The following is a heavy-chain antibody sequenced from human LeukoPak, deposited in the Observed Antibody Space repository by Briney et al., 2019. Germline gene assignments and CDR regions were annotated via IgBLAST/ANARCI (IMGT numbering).Heavy chain of an antibody. D-gene: IGHD3-10*01. CDR1: GYTFTGYY. CDR2: INPNSGGT. Sequence: ASVKVSCKASGYTFTGYYMHWVRQAPGQGLEGMGWINPNSGGTNYAQKFQGRVTMTRDTSISTAYMELSRLRSDDTAVYYCARDGDGSGSYYDWFDPWGQGTLVTVSS. CDR3: ARDGDGSGSYYDWFDP. V-gene: IGHV1-2*02. J-gene: IGHJ5*02.